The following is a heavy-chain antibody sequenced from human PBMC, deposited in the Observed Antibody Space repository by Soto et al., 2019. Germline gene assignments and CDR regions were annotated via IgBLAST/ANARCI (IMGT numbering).Heavy chain of an antibody. D-gene: IGHD4-17*01. J-gene: IGHJ6*01. CDR1: GGSVSSGSYY. CDR3: ARLTTVSPYYYYGMDV. Sequence: ASETLSLTCTVSGGSVSSGSYYCSWIRQPPGKGLEWIGYIYYSGSTNYNPSLKSRVTIAVDTAKNQFSLKLSSVTAADTAVYYFARLTTVSPYYYYGMDVWGQGTTVTVSS. V-gene: IGHV4-61*01. CDR2: IYYSGST.